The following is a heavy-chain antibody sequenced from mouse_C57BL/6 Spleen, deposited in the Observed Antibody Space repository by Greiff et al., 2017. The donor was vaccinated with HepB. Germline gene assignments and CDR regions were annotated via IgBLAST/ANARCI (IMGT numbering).Heavy chain of an antibody. J-gene: IGHJ3*01. Sequence: QVQLKQSGAELVRPGASVKLSCKASGYTFTDYYINWVKQRPGQGLEWIARIYPGSGNTYYNEKFKGKATLTAEKSSSTAYMQLSSLTSEDSAVYFCARESDYYGSSAAWFAYWGQGTLVTVSA. CDR3: ARESDYYGSSAAWFAY. CDR2: IYPGSGNT. CDR1: GYTFTDYY. V-gene: IGHV1-76*01. D-gene: IGHD1-1*01.